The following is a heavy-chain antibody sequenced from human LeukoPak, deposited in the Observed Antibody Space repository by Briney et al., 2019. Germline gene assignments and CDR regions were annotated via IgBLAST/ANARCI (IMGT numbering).Heavy chain of an antibody. J-gene: IGHJ4*02. CDR3: ARGAQIVVAPAAQARPGPSGVDY. D-gene: IGHD2-2*01. CDR1: GFTFGDYA. V-gene: IGHV3-21*01. Sequence: PGRSLRLSCTASGFTFGDYAMSWFRQAPGKGLEWVSSISSGSSYIYYADSVRGRFTISRDNAKNSLYLQMNSLRAEDTAVYYCARGAQIVVAPAAQARPGPSGVDYWGQGTLVTVSS. CDR2: ISSGSSYI.